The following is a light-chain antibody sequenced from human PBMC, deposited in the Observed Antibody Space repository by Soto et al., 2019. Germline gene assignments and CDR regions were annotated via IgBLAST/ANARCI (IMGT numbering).Light chain of an antibody. V-gene: IGLV2-14*01. CDR1: SSDVGGYNY. CDR3: SSYSTTSVVV. Sequence: QSVLTQPASVSGSPGQSITISCTGTSSDVGGYNYVSWYQQYPGKAPQLMIFDVNDRPSGVSYRFSGSKSGNTAPLTISGLHAEDEAYYYCSSYSTTSVVVFGTGTKVTVL. J-gene: IGLJ1*01. CDR2: DVN.